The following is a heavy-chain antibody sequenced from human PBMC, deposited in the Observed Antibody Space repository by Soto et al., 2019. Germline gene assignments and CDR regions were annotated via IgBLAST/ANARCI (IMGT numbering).Heavy chain of an antibody. CDR1: GFTFSDYY. J-gene: IGHJ3*02. CDR3: ARLLRVWSAFDI. V-gene: IGHV3-11*01. CDR2: ISSSGSTI. D-gene: IGHD3-16*01. Sequence: GGSLRLSCAASGFTFSDYYMSWIRKAPGKGLEWVSYISSSGSTIYYADSVKGRFTISRDNAKNSLYLQMNSLRAEDTAVYYCARLLRVWSAFDIWGQGTRVTVSS.